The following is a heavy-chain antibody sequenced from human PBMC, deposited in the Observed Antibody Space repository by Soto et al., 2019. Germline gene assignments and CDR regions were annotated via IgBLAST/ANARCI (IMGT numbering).Heavy chain of an antibody. Sequence: QVQLVQSGAEVKKPGASVKVSCKASGYTFTNYYMHWVRQAPGQGLEWMGLIHPSGGSTSYVQKFQGRVTMTRDTSTGTVYMELSSLRSEDTAVYYCARFLSNYFDYWGQGTLVTVSS. CDR3: ARFLSNYFDY. V-gene: IGHV1-46*01. CDR2: IHPSGGST. CDR1: GYTFTNYY. J-gene: IGHJ4*02.